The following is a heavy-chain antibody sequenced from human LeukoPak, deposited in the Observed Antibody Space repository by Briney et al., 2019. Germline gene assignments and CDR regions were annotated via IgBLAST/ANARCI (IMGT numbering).Heavy chain of an antibody. D-gene: IGHD4-17*01. CDR3: ARTFVGSTVTTGY. CDR2: INAYNGDT. CDR1: NYTFTSYG. J-gene: IGHJ4*02. V-gene: IGHV1-18*01. Sequence: GASVKVSCKASNYTFTSYGISWVRQAPGQGLEWMAWINAYNGDTNYAQKFQGRVTLTTDTSTSTAYMELRSLRSDDTAVYYCARTFVGSTVTTGYWGQGTLVTVSS.